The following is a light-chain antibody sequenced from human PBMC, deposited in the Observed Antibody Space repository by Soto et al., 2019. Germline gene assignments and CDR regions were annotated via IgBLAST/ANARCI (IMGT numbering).Light chain of an antibody. CDR3: QQSATSPLT. J-gene: IGKJ4*01. CDR2: DTS. V-gene: IGKV3-20*01. Sequence: EIVLTQSPSTLSLSPGERATLSCRASQGVTNNYLAWFQQKPGQAPRLLIYDTSYRATGIPDRFSGSGSGTDFTLTINKLEPEDFALYYCQQSATSPLTFGGGAKVEIK. CDR1: QGVTNNY.